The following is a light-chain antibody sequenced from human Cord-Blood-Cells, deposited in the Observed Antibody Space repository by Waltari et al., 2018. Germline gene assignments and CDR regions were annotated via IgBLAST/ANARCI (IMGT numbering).Light chain of an antibody. CDR2: QDS. CDR1: KLGDKY. J-gene: IGLJ2*01. V-gene: IGLV3-1*01. Sequence: SYELTQPPSVSVSPGQTASITCSGDKLGDKYACWYQQKPGQSPVLVIYQDSKRPSGIPDRFSCSNSGNTATLTIRGTQAMDEADYYCQAWDSSNVVFGGGTKLTVL. CDR3: QAWDSSNVV.